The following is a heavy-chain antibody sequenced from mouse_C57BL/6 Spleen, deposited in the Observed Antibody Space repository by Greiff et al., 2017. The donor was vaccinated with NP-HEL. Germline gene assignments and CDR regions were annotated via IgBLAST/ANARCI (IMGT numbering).Heavy chain of an antibody. CDR1: GFTFSSYG. CDR3: ARHEGGIFDY. CDR2: ISSGGSYT. J-gene: IGHJ2*01. Sequence: EVQGVESGGDLVKPGGSLKLSCAASGFTFSSYGMSWVRQTPDKRLEWVATISSGGSYTYYPDSVKGRFTISRDNAKNTLYLQMSSLKSEDTAMYYCARHEGGIFDYWGQGTTLTVSS. D-gene: IGHD1-1*02. V-gene: IGHV5-6*01.